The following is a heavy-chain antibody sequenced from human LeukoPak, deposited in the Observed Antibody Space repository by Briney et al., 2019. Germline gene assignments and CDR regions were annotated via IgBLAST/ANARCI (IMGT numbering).Heavy chain of an antibody. CDR2: IYFSGGNT. V-gene: IGHV3-23*01. D-gene: IGHD6-6*01. J-gene: IGHJ4*02. CDR3: AKDQGQAIVPRRFDY. Sequence: GGSLRLSCAASGFIFSNFAMSWVRQAPGKGLEWVSTIYFSGGNTYSADSVKGRFTISRDNAKNTLYLQMNSLRAEDTAVYYCAKDQGQAIVPRRFDYWGQGTLVTVSS. CDR1: GFIFSNFA.